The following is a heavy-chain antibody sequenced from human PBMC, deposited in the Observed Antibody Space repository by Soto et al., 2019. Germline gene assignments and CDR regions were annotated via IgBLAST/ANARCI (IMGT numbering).Heavy chain of an antibody. CDR3: ARDTLGGAYDFCH. V-gene: IGHV3-66*01. CDR2: ISSDDRT. Sequence: EVQLVESGGGLVQPGWSLRLSCAASGISVSNSYMTWVRQAPGKGLEWVSVISSDDRTYYADSVRGRFTISRDYSKNTLYLEMNSLRAGDTAVSHCARDTLGGAYDFCHGGQGTLVTVSS. D-gene: IGHD3-3*01. J-gene: IGHJ4*02. CDR1: GISVSNSY.